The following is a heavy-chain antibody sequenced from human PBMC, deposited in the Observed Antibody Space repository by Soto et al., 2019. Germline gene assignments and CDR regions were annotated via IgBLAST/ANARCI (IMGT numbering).Heavy chain of an antibody. CDR2: INPSGGST. CDR3: ARTSTSGTRFDY. D-gene: IGHD1-1*01. CDR1: GYTFTSYY. V-gene: IGHV1-46*01. Sequence: ASVKVSCKASGYTFTSYYMHWVRQAPGQGLEWMGIINPSGGSTTYAQNFQGRVTMTRDTSTSTVYMELSSLRSEDTAVYYCARTSTSGTRFDYWGQGSLVTVSS. J-gene: IGHJ4*02.